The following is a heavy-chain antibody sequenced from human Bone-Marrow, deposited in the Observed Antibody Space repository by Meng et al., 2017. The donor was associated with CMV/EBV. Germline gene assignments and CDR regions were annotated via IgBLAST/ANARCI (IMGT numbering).Heavy chain of an antibody. CDR2: INPNSGGT. V-gene: IGHV1-2*02. J-gene: IGHJ4*02. D-gene: IGHD2-2*01. CDR1: GYTFTGYY. CDR3: ARGRIPAIPLDY. Sequence: QVQLVHSGAEVKKPGASGRVSCTASGYTFTGYYMHWVRQAPGQGLEWMGWINPNSGGTNYAQKFQGRVTMTRDTSISTAYMELSRLRSDDTAVYYCARGRIPAIPLDYWGQGTLVTVSS.